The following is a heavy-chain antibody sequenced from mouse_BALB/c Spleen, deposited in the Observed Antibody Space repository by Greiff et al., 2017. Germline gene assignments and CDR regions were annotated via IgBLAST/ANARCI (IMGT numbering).Heavy chain of an antibody. CDR3: ARSLYGNYSYYYAMDY. Sequence: EVQVVESGGGLVQPGGSRKLSCAASGFTFSSFGMHWVRQAPEKGLEWVAYISSGSSTIYYADTVKGRFTISRDNPKNTLFLQMTSLRSEDTAMYYCARSLYGNYSYYYAMDYWGQGTSVTVSS. D-gene: IGHD2-1*01. CDR1: GFTFSSFG. CDR2: ISSGSSTI. J-gene: IGHJ4*01. V-gene: IGHV5-17*02.